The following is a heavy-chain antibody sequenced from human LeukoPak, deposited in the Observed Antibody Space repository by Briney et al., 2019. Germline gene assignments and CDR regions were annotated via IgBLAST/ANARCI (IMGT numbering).Heavy chain of an antibody. Sequence: ASVKVSCKASGYTFTSYGISWVRQAPGQGLEWMGWISAYNGNTNYAQKLQGRVTMTTDTSTSTAYMELRSLRSDDTAVYYCASSQSGAAAGSFGPWGQGTLVTVSS. V-gene: IGHV1-18*01. CDR1: GYTFTSYG. D-gene: IGHD6-13*01. CDR2: ISAYNGNT. CDR3: ASSQSGAAAGSFGP. J-gene: IGHJ5*02.